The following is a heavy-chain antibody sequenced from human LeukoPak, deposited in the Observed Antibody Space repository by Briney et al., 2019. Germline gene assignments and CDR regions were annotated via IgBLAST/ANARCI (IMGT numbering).Heavy chain of an antibody. D-gene: IGHD1-14*01. J-gene: IGHJ5*02. CDR1: GGSFSGYF. CDR2: INHSGST. Sequence: PSETLSLTCAVNGGSFSGYFWSWIRQPPGKGLEYIGDINHSGSTNYNPSLKSRVTISVDTSQNQFSLKLRSVAAADTAVYYCAREPDRIRFDPWGQGTLVTVSS. CDR3: AREPDRIRFDP. V-gene: IGHV4-34*01.